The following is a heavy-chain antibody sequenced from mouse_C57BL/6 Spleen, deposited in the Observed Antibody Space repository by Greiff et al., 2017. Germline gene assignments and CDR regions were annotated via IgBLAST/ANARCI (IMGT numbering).Heavy chain of an antibody. J-gene: IGHJ4*01. Sequence: EVKLVESEGGLVQPGSSMKLSCTASGFTFSDYYMAWVRQVPEKGLEWVANINYDGSSTYYLDSLKSRFIISRDNAKNILYLQTSSLKSEDTATYYCARYYCSSPYAMDYWGQGTSVTVSS. CDR3: ARYYCSSPYAMDY. V-gene: IGHV5-16*01. CDR1: GFTFSDYY. D-gene: IGHD1-1*01. CDR2: INYDGSST.